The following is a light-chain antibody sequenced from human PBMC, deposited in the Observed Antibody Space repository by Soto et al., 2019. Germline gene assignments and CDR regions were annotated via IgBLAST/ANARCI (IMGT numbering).Light chain of an antibody. J-gene: IGKJ5*01. CDR1: QSVSSSH. CDR3: QQYGTSLFT. V-gene: IGKV3-20*01. Sequence: EIVLTQSPGTLSLSPGDRATLSCRASQSVSSSHLAWYQQEPGQAPRLLIYGASSRATGIPDRFSGSGSGTDFTLTISRLEPEDFVVYYCQQYGTSLFTFGQGTRL. CDR2: GAS.